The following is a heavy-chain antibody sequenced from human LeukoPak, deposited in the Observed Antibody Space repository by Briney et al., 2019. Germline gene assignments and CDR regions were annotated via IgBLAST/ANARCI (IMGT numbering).Heavy chain of an antibody. CDR3: VRERSSSY. J-gene: IGHJ4*02. CDR1: GFTFSSYW. Sequence: GGSLRLSCAASGFTFSSYWMSWVRQAPGKGLEWVANIKQDGSEKYYVDSVKGRFTISRDNANNSLYLQMNSLRVDDTAVYYCVRERSSSYWGQGTPVTVSS. CDR2: IKQDGSEK. D-gene: IGHD6-6*01. V-gene: IGHV3-7*01.